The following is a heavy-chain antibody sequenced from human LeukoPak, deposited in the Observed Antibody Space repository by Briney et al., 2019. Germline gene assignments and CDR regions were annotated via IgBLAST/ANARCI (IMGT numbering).Heavy chain of an antibody. J-gene: IGHJ4*02. Sequence: PSETLSLTCTVSGGSISSSSYYWGWIRQPPGKGLEWIGSIYYSGSTYYNPSLKSRVTISVDTSKNQFSLKLSSVTAADTAVYYCAIGIGYCSGGSCHETRDYWGQGTLVTVSS. CDR1: GGSISSSSYY. V-gene: IGHV4-39*07. CDR2: IYYSGST. CDR3: AIGIGYCSGGSCHETRDY. D-gene: IGHD2-15*01.